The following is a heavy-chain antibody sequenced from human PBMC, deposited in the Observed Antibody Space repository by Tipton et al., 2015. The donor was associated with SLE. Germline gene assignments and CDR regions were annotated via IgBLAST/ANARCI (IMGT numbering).Heavy chain of an antibody. V-gene: IGHV4-39*07. CDR2: IYYTGTTT. D-gene: IGHD5-18*01. J-gene: IGHJ5*02. Sequence: TLSLTCTVSGGSVSSSSKYWAWIRQPPGTGLEWIGGIYYTGTTTYYNSFLKSRVTMPVDTSKNQFSLRLTSVIAADTAVYYCARLHGYSYGLNWFDPWGQGTLISVSS. CDR3: ARLHGYSYGLNWFDP. CDR1: GGSVSSSSKY.